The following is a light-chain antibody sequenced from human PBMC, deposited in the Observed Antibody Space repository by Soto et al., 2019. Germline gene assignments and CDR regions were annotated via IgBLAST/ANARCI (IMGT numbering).Light chain of an antibody. Sequence: QSALTQPASVSGSPGQSITISCTGTSSDVGGYNYVSWYQQHPGKAPKLMISDVRTRPSGVSNRFAGSKSGNTASLTISGLQAEDEADYYCSSYTSSSTPLYVVGTGTKLTVL. J-gene: IGLJ1*01. CDR3: SSYTSSSTPLYV. CDR2: DVR. CDR1: SSDVGGYNY. V-gene: IGLV2-14*01.